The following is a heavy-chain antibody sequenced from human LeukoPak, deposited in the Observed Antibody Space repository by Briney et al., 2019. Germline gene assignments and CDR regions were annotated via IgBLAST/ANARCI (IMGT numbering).Heavy chain of an antibody. CDR3: ATVYSSSPLRPMDV. CDR1: GFTFSSNW. J-gene: IGHJ6*02. Sequence: GGSLRLSCAASGFTFSSNWMHWVRQAPGKGLEWVSAISGSGGGTYYVASVKGRFTISRDNSKNTLYLQMNSLRAEDTAVYYCATVYSSSPLRPMDVWGQGTTVTVSS. V-gene: IGHV3-23*01. CDR2: ISGSGGGT. D-gene: IGHD2-2*01.